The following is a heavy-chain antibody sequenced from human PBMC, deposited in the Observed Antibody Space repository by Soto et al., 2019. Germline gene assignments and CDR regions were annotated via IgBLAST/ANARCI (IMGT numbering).Heavy chain of an antibody. V-gene: IGHV3-33*06. CDR3: AQDHSYGSGTSYGHNWFDP. Sequence: QVQLVESGGGVVQPGRSLRLSCAASGFTFSNYGMQWVRQAPGKGLEWVAVIWFDGSNKYYADSVKGRFTISRDNSKNTLYLQMDNLRAEDTAVYYCAQDHSYGSGTSYGHNWFDPWGQGTLVTVSS. CDR2: IWFDGSNK. CDR1: GFTFSNYG. D-gene: IGHD3-10*01. J-gene: IGHJ5*02.